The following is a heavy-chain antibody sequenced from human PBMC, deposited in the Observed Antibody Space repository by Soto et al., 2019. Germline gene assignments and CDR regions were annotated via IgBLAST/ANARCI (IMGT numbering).Heavy chain of an antibody. D-gene: IGHD4-17*01. CDR2: IYYSGST. V-gene: IGHV4-31*03. J-gene: IGHJ5*02. CDR1: GGSISSGGYY. Sequence: PSETLSLTCTVSGGSISSGGYYWSWIRQHPGKGLEWIGYIYYSGSTYYNPSLKSRVTISVDTSKNQFSLKLSSVTAADTAVYYCARVLKEGDYLDWFAPWGQGTLVTVSS. CDR3: ARVLKEGDYLDWFAP.